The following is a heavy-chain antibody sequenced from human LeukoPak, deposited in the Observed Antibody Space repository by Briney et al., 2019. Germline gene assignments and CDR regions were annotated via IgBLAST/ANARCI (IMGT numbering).Heavy chain of an antibody. J-gene: IGHJ4*02. D-gene: IGHD2-15*01. V-gene: IGHV3-48*01. CDR2: ISSSSSTI. CDR1: GFTFSRYS. CDR3: AKAGYCSGGSCLQGRFDY. Sequence: QTGGSLRLSCAASGFTFSRYSMNWVRQAPGKGLEWVSYISSSSSTIYYAGSVKGRFTISRDNAKNSLYLQMNSLRAEDTAVYYCAKAGYCSGGSCLQGRFDYWGQGTLVTVSS.